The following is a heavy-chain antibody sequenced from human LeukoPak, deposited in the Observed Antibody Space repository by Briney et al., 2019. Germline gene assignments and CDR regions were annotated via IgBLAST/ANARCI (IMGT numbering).Heavy chain of an antibody. CDR2: INPNSGGT. CDR1: GYTFTGYY. D-gene: IGHD4-17*01. V-gene: IGHV1-2*04. CDR3: ARVGDSYGDFTFDY. J-gene: IGHJ4*02. Sequence: ASVKVSCKASGYTFTGYYMHWVRQAPGQGLEWMGWINPNSGGTNYAQKFQGWVTMTRDTSISTAYMELSRLRSDDTAVYYCARVGDSYGDFTFDYWGQGTLVTVSS.